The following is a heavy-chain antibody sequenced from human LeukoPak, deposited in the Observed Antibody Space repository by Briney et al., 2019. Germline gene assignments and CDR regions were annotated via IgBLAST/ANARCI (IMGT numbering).Heavy chain of an antibody. CDR3: ARWENYYDSSGPSRGDY. Sequence: GGSLRLSRAASGFTFSSYAMHWVRQAPGKGLEWVAVISYDGSNKYYADSVKGRFTISRDNSKNTLYLQMNSLRAEDTAVYYCARWENYYDSSGPSRGDYWGQGTLVTVSS. D-gene: IGHD3-22*01. CDR1: GFTFSSYA. CDR2: ISYDGSNK. J-gene: IGHJ4*02. V-gene: IGHV3-30-3*01.